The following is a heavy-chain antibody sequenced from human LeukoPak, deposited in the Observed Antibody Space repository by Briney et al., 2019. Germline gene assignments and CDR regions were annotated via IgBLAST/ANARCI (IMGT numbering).Heavy chain of an antibody. CDR1: GGSISSSSYY. Sequence: SETLSLTCTVSGGSISSSSYYWGWIRQPPGKGLEWIGSIYYSGSTYYNPSLKSRVTISVDTSKNQFSLKLSSVTAADTAVYYCARVTAVAGTILDYYYYYYMDVWGKGTTVTVSS. V-gene: IGHV4-39*07. CDR3: ARVTAVAGTILDYYYYYYMDV. D-gene: IGHD6-19*01. CDR2: IYYSGST. J-gene: IGHJ6*03.